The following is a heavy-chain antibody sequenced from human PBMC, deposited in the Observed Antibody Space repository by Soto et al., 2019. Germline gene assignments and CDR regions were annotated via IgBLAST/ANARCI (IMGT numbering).Heavy chain of an antibody. Sequence: QVQLVESGGGVVQPGGSLRLSCAASGFTFSNYGVHWVRQAPGSGLEWVALISYDGNYQYYADAVKGRFAISRDNSKDTLYLEMTSLRNEDRAIYYCAKDCRVRDGLDVWDQGTTVTVSS. J-gene: IGHJ6*02. CDR3: AKDCRVRDGLDV. CDR2: ISYDGNYQ. CDR1: GFTFSNYG. D-gene: IGHD3-10*01. V-gene: IGHV3-30*18.